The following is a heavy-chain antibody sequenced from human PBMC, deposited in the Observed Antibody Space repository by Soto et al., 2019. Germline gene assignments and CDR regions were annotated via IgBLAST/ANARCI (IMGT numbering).Heavy chain of an antibody. J-gene: IGHJ4*02. CDR3: ARDNGSGSYRGTYVD. CDR2: VHYSGST. V-gene: IGHV4-59*12. CDR1: GASIRSYY. Sequence: QVQLQESGPGLVKPSETLSLTCTVSGASIRSYYWSWIRQSPQKGLECIGYVHYSGSTNYRPSLKGRVTMSVDRAKNQFSLKLTSVTAADTAVYYCARDNGSGSYRGTYVDWGQGILVTVSS. D-gene: IGHD3-10*01.